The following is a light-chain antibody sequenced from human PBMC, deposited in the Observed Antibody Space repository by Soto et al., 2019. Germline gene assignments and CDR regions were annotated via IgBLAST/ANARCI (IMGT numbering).Light chain of an antibody. J-gene: IGKJ4*01. Sequence: IQMTQSPSSLSASVGDRVTITCRASQRITTYLNWYQQKPGEAPKLLISTSGTLQRGVPSRFSGSGSGTDFTLTIDNLEPEDFAVYYCQQRSKWPLTFGGGTKVEI. V-gene: IGKV1-39*01. CDR3: QQRSKWPLT. CDR1: QRITTY. CDR2: TSG.